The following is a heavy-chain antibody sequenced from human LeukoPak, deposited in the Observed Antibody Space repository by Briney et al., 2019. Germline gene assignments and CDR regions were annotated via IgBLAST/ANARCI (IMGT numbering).Heavy chain of an antibody. CDR2: IWYDGSNK. D-gene: IGHD3-22*01. Sequence: GRSLRLSCAASGFTFSSYGMHWVRQAPGKGLEWVAVIWYDGSNKYYADSVKGRFTISRDNSKNTLYLQMNSLKTEDTAVYYCTTARPYYDSSGFFDYWGQGTLVTVSS. J-gene: IGHJ4*02. V-gene: IGHV3-33*01. CDR3: TTARPYYDSSGFFDY. CDR1: GFTFSSYG.